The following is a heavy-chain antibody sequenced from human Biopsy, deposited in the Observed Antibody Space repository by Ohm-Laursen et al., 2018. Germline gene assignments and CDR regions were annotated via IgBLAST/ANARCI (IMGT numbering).Heavy chain of an antibody. J-gene: IGHJ4*02. D-gene: IGHD2-8*01. CDR2: INCKTGAT. CDR3: ARDPLNGHKHFDY. V-gene: IGHV1-2*02. Sequence: ASVKVSYKTSGDAFLGYYLHWVRQAPGQGLEWLGYINCKTGATNYAQKFQGTVTMTRDTSISTAYLALGSLRSADTAIYYCARDPLNGHKHFDYWGQGSLVTVSS. CDR1: GDAFLGYY.